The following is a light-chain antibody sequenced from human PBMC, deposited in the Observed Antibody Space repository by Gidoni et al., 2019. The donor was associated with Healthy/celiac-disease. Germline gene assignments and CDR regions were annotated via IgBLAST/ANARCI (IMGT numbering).Light chain of an antibody. CDR2: GAS. CDR3: QQYNNWPPWT. Sequence: EIMITPSPATLSVSPGERATLSCRASQSVSSNLAWYQQKPGQAPRLLIYGASTRATGIPARFSGSGSGTEFTLTISSLQSEDFAVYYCQQYNNWPPWTFGQGTKVEIK. CDR1: QSVSSN. J-gene: IGKJ1*01. V-gene: IGKV3-15*01.